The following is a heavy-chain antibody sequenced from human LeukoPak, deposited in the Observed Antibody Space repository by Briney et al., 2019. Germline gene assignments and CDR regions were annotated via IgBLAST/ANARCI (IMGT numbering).Heavy chain of an antibody. CDR3: ARESVGSSWYEKTRGYYYYGMDV. D-gene: IGHD6-13*01. J-gene: IGHJ6*02. V-gene: IGHV1-18*01. Sequence: GASVKVSCKASGYTFTSYGISWVRQAPGQGLEWMGWISAYNGNTNYAQKLQGRVTMTTDTSTSTAYMELRSLRSDDTAVYYCARESVGSSWYEKTRGYYYYGMDVWGQGTTVTVSS. CDR2: ISAYNGNT. CDR1: GYTFTSYG.